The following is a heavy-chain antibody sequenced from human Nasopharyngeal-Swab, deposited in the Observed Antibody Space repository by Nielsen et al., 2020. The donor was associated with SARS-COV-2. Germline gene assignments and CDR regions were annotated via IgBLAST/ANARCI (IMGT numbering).Heavy chain of an antibody. J-gene: IGHJ3*02. CDR1: GFPFSSYI. D-gene: IGHD4-23*01. V-gene: IGHV3-21*01. CDR3: ARALRWGAFDI. CDR2: ISSSSSYI. Sequence: GGSLRLSCAASGFPFSSYIMTWFRQAPGKGLEWVSSISSSSSYIYYADSVKGRFTISRDNAKNSLYLQMNSLRAEDTAVYYCARALRWGAFDIWGQGTMVTVSS.